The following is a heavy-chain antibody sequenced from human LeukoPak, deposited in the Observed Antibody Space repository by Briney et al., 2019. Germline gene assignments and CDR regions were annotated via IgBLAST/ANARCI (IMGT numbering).Heavy chain of an antibody. CDR1: GFTFSSYS. Sequence: GGSLRLSCATSGFTFSSYSMNWVRQAPGKGLEWVSSISSSSSYIYYADSVKGRFTISRDNAKNSLYLQMNSLRAEDTAVYYCARDGGDCSGGSCYKGDFDYWGQGNLVTVSS. CDR2: ISSSSSYI. V-gene: IGHV3-21*01. D-gene: IGHD2-15*01. J-gene: IGHJ4*02. CDR3: ARDGGDCSGGSCYKGDFDY.